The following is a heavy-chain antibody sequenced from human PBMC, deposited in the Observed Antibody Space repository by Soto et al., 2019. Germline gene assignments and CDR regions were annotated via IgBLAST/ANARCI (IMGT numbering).Heavy chain of an antibody. J-gene: IGHJ5*02. D-gene: IGHD3-22*01. Sequence: GGSLRLSCAASGFTFSSYEMNWVRQAPGKGLEWVSYISSSGSTIYYADSVKGRFTISRDNAKNSLYLQMSSLRAEDTAVYYCARDDYDSTWAWGQGTLVTVSS. CDR2: ISSSGSTI. CDR3: ARDDYDSTWA. CDR1: GFTFSSYE. V-gene: IGHV3-48*03.